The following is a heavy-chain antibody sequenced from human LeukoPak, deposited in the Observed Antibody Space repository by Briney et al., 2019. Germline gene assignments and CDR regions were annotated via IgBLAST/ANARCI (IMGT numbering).Heavy chain of an antibody. CDR3: ARVNARPPYGDYGGWFDP. V-gene: IGHV1-18*01. J-gene: IGHJ5*02. Sequence: ASVKVSYKASGYTFTSYGISWVRQAPGQGLEWMGWISAYNGNTNYAQKLQGRVTMTTDTSTSTAYMELRSLRSDDTAVYYCARVNARPPYGDYGGWFDPWGQGTLVTVSS. CDR2: ISAYNGNT. CDR1: GYTFTSYG. D-gene: IGHD4-17*01.